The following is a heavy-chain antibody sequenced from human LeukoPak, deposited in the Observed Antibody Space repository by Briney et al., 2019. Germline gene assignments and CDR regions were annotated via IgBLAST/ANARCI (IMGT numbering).Heavy chain of an antibody. CDR2: STSGGST. D-gene: IGHD6-19*01. V-gene: IGHV3-23*01. Sequence: GGSLRLSCAASGFTFSSYAMSWVRQAPGKGLEWVSVSTSGGSTYYADSVKGRFTISRDNSKNTLYLQMNSVRAEDTAVYYCAKDGGGSGWYFRHSDYWGQGTLVTVSS. J-gene: IGHJ4*02. CDR3: AKDGGGSGWYFRHSDY. CDR1: GFTFSSYA.